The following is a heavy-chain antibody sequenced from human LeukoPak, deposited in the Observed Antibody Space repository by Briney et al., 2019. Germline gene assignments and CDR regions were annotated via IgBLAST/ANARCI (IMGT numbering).Heavy chain of an antibody. D-gene: IGHD1-26*01. J-gene: IGHJ4*02. CDR1: GFTFSSYS. V-gene: IGHV3-48*01. CDR3: ASWGEGALDN. CDR2: ISTSTTTI. Sequence: GGSLRLSCEASGFTFSSYSMNWVRQAPGKGLEWISYISTSTTTIYYANSVKGRFTISRDNAKKSLYLQMSSLRVEDTGVYYCASWGEGALDNWGQGTLVTVSS.